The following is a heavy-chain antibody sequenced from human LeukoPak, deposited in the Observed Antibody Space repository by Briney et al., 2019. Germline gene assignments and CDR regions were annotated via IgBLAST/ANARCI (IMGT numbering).Heavy chain of an antibody. CDR2: ISSDGSNT. CDR1: GFTLSRYW. V-gene: IGHV3-74*01. Sequence: GGSLRLSCAASGFTLSRYWMHWVRQVPGKGLVWVSYISSDGSNTSYADSVKGRFTISRDNAKNTVYLQMSSLRAEDTAVYYCARESTTVTHTYYYYYMDVWGKGTTVTISS. D-gene: IGHD4-11*01. J-gene: IGHJ6*03. CDR3: ARESTTVTHTYYYYYMDV.